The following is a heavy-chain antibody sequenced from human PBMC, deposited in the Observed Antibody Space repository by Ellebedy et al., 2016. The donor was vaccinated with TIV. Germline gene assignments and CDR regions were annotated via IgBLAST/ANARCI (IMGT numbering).Heavy chain of an antibody. CDR3: ARGTTRPNYFFDY. CDR2: ISSYNGDT. D-gene: IGHD2-2*01. Sequence: ASVKVSCKASGYTLSSYGFIWVRQAPGQGLEWRGWISSYNGDTKYSQKVQGRVTLTTDTSTSTAYMELRGLRSDDTAVYYCARGTTRPNYFFDYWGQGTLVTVSS. CDR1: GYTLSSYG. V-gene: IGHV1-18*01. J-gene: IGHJ4*02.